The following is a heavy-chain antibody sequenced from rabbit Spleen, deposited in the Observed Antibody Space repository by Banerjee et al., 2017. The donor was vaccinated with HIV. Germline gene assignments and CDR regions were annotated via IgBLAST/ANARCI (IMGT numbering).Heavy chain of an antibody. CDR2: IYTGSSGST. CDR1: GFSFSSRYY. CDR3: ARGDTNRRNLCLQL. V-gene: IGHV1S40*01. J-gene: IGHJ4*01. Sequence: QSLEESGGDLVKPEGSLTLSCTASGFSFSSRYYMCWVRQAPGKGLEWIACIYTGSSGSTYYASWAKGRFTISKTSSTTVTLQMTSLTAADTATYFCARGDTNRRNLCLQLWGPGTLVTVS. D-gene: IGHD1-1*01.